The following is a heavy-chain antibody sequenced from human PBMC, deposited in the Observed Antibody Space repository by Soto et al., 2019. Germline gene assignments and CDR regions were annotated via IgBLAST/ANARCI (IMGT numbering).Heavy chain of an antibody. V-gene: IGHV3-7*03. Sequence: EVQLVESGGGLVQPGGSLRLSCAASGFTFSSYWMSWVRQAPGKGLEWVANIKQDGSEKYYVDSVKGRFTISGDNAKNSLYLQMNSLRAEDTAVYYCARVFRLVSWYYFDYWGQGTLVTVSS. CDR2: IKQDGSEK. J-gene: IGHJ4*02. CDR1: GFTFSSYW. D-gene: IGHD6-6*01. CDR3: ARVFRLVSWYYFDY.